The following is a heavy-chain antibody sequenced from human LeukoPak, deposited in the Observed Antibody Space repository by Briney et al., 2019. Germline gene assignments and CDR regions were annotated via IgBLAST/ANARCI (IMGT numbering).Heavy chain of an antibody. Sequence: SETLSLTCAVYGGSFSGYYWSWIRQPPGKGLEWIGEINHSGSTNYNPSLKSRVPISVDTSKNQFSLKLSSVTAADTAMYYCARESTTVAGTFDYWGQGTLVTVPS. CDR2: INHSGST. CDR1: GGSFSGYY. CDR3: ARESTTVAGTFDY. D-gene: IGHD6-19*01. V-gene: IGHV4-34*01. J-gene: IGHJ4*02.